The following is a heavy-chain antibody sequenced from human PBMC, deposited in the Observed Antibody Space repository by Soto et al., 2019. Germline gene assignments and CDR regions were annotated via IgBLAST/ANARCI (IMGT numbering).Heavy chain of an antibody. CDR1: GGSISSSPYY. Sequence: QLQLRESGPGLVKPSETLSLTCTVSGGSISSSPYYWAWNRQSPGKGLEWIGSVYYNGFTYYNPSLKSRVTISVDTSKNQFSLKLTSVTAADTAVYYCARMGDFWSGPGELDPWGQGTLVTVSS. CDR2: VYYNGFT. CDR3: ARMGDFWSGPGELDP. V-gene: IGHV4-39*01. D-gene: IGHD3-3*01. J-gene: IGHJ5*02.